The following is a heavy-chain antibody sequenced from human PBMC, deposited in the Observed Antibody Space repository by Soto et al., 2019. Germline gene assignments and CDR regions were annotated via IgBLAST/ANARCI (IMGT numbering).Heavy chain of an antibody. CDR1: GFTFTRYS. J-gene: IGHJ4*02. Sequence: GGSLRLSCAASGFTFTRYSMNWVRQAPGKGLEWVSSISSTTNYIYYADSMKGRFTVSRDNAKNSVYLEMNSLSAEDTAVYYCARESEDLTSNFDYWGQGTLVTVS. V-gene: IGHV3-21*01. CDR3: ARESEDLTSNFDY. CDR2: ISSTTNYI.